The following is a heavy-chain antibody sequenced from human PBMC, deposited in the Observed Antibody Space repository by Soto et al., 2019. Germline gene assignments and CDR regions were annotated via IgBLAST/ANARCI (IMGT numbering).Heavy chain of an antibody. CDR2: IYYIGST. J-gene: IGHJ4*02. CDR3: ASHPYWGYFDF. Sequence: SETLSLTCTVSGGSLSSSSYYWGWIRQPPGKGLEWIGSIYYIGSTYYNPSLKSRVTISVDTSKNQFSLKLSSVTAADTAVYYCASHPYWGYFDFWGQGTLVTVSS. V-gene: IGHV4-39*01. CDR1: GGSLSSSSYY. D-gene: IGHD2-21*01.